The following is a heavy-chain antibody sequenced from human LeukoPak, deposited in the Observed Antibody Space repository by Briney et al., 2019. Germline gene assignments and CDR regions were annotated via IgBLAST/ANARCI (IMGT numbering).Heavy chain of an antibody. CDR2: ITSSSTI. CDR3: ARGAPGTYYYYYHLDV. Sequence: PGGSLRLSCGASGFTFSSHNMNWVRQAPGKGLEWVSYITSSSTISYAQSVKGRFTISRDNAKNSPYLQMNSLRDEDTAVYYCARGAPGTYYYYYHLDVWGQGTTVTVSS. J-gene: IGHJ6*02. D-gene: IGHD1-26*01. V-gene: IGHV3-48*02. CDR1: GFTFSSHN.